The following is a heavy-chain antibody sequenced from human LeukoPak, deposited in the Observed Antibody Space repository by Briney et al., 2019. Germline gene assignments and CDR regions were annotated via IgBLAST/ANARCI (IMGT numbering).Heavy chain of an antibody. V-gene: IGHV3-23*01. Sequence: GGSLRLSCVASGFTFSSYAMSWVRQAPGKGLEWVSAISGSGGSTYYADSVKGRFTISRANSKNTLYLQMNSLRAEDTAVHPCAKASGWTYWGQGTLVTVSS. CDR3: AKASGWTY. D-gene: IGHD6-19*01. CDR2: ISGSGGST. CDR1: GFTFSSYA. J-gene: IGHJ4*02.